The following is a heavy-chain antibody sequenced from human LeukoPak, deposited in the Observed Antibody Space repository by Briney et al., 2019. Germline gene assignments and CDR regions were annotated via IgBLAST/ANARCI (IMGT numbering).Heavy chain of an antibody. J-gene: IGHJ4*01. D-gene: IGHD4-11*01. CDR2: ISGSGGGT. Sequence: GGSLRLSCAASGFTFSGYAMSWVRQAPGKGLEWVSAISGSGGGTYYADSVKGRFTISRDNSKNTLYLQMNSLRAEDTAVYYCAKGLYSNYELGLDYWGHGPLVTVSS. CDR3: AKGLYSNYELGLDY. V-gene: IGHV3-23*01. CDR1: GFTFSGYA.